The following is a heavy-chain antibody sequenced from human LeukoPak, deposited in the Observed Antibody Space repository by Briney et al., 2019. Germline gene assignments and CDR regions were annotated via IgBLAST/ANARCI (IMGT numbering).Heavy chain of an antibody. J-gene: IGHJ3*02. V-gene: IGHV3-48*03. Sequence: PGGSLRLSCAASGFTFSGYEMNGVRQAPGQGLEWVSYISSSGSTIYYADSVKGRFTISRDNAKNSLYLQMNSLRAEDTAVYYCARDRLDYYDSSSHGAFDIWGQGTMVTASS. D-gene: IGHD3-22*01. CDR3: ARDRLDYYDSSSHGAFDI. CDR1: GFTFSGYE. CDR2: ISSSGSTI.